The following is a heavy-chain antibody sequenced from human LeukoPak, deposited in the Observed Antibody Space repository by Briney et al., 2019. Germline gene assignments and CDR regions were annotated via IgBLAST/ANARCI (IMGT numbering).Heavy chain of an antibody. V-gene: IGHV3-13*01. CDR3: AKEGGIGAGYFDC. CDR1: GFTFSSYD. CDR2: IGTAGDT. J-gene: IGHJ4*02. Sequence: GGSLRLSSAAYGFTFSSYDMHWVRQATRKGLEWVSAIGTAGDTYYPGSVKGRFTISRDNSKNTLYLQMNSLRAEDTAVYYCAKEGGIGAGYFDCWGQGTLVTVSS. D-gene: IGHD3-10*01.